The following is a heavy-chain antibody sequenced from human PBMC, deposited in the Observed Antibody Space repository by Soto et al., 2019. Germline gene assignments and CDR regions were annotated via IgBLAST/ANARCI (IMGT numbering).Heavy chain of an antibody. Sequence: QAQLEQSGGEVKKPGSSVKVSCKASRVAFSKFIVTWVRQAPVLGLEWVGGIIPIFGTANYAQKFQGRGTITADESTSTSYMEVNNLRSEDTAVYYCAKVRYSSPMGYYYGMDVWGQGTTVTVSS. CDR1: RVAFSKFI. CDR2: IIPIFGTA. V-gene: IGHV1-69*01. CDR3: AKVRYSSPMGYYYGMDV. D-gene: IGHD6-19*01. J-gene: IGHJ6*02.